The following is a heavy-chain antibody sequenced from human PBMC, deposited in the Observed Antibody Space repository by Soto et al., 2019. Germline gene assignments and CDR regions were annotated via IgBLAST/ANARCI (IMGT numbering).Heavy chain of an antibody. Sequence: EVHLVESGGGLVQPGGSLRLSCAASGFTVSSDSMTWVRQAPGKGLEWVSVIYSGGTTYYTDSVKGRFTISRDDSKNTLYLHMNTVTGEDTAVYYCARGGGIPYVLGVWGQGATVTVSS. D-gene: IGHD5-12*01. J-gene: IGHJ6*02. V-gene: IGHV3-66*01. CDR3: ARGGGIPYVLGV. CDR2: IYSGGTT. CDR1: GFTVSSDS.